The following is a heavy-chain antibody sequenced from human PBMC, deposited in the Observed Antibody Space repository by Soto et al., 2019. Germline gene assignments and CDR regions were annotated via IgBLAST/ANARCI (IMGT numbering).Heavy chain of an antibody. CDR2: IYYSGST. Sequence: SETLSLTCTVSGGSISSYYWSWIRQPPGKGLEWIGYIYYSGSTNYNPSLKSRVTISVDTSKNQFSLKLSSVTAADTAVYYCARDTFYYYGMDVWGQGTTVTVSS. CDR3: ARDTFYYYGMDV. J-gene: IGHJ6*02. CDR1: GGSISSYY. V-gene: IGHV4-59*01.